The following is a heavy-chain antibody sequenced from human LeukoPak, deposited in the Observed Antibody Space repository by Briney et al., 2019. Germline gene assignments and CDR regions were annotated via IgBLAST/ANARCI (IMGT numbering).Heavy chain of an antibody. D-gene: IGHD5-12*01. CDR2: INNDGSNT. J-gene: IGHJ4*02. CDR1: GFTFRNYW. Sequence: PGGSLRLSCAASGFTFRNYWMHWVRQAPGKGLVWVARINNDGSNTVYADSVQGRFTISRDNAKETLYLQMNSLRAEDTAVYYCTRGSRGPDYWGQGALVTVPS. CDR3: TRGSRGPDY. V-gene: IGHV3-74*01.